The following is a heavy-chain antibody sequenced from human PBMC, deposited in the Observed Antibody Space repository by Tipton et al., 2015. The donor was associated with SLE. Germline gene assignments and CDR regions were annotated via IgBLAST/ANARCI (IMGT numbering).Heavy chain of an antibody. V-gene: IGHV3-7*01. Sequence: GTSEFTFRSYWMIWVRQPPGKGLEWVANINQDGSEKYYVDSVKGRFTISRYTSTNTLDLQMSSLRPEDTAMYYCAKASGSSPYHAMDIWGQGTMVTVSS. CDR2: INQDGSEK. J-gene: IGHJ6*02. D-gene: IGHD3-10*01. CDR1: EFTFRSYW. CDR3: AKASGSSPYHAMDI.